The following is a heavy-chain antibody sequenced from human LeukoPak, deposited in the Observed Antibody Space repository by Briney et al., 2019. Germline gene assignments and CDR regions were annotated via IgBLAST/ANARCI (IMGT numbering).Heavy chain of an antibody. J-gene: IGHJ6*03. CDR3: AGHSYFYGSGDMDV. Sequence: PSETLSLTCTVSGDSITASYWSWIRQPPGKGLQWIAYIFHSGTTKYNPSLKTRVTIPLDTFKSQFSLRLTSVTAADTAVYYCAGHSYFYGSGDMDVWGKGTSVIVSS. V-gene: IGHV4-59*08. D-gene: IGHD3-10*01. CDR2: IFHSGTT. CDR1: GDSITASY.